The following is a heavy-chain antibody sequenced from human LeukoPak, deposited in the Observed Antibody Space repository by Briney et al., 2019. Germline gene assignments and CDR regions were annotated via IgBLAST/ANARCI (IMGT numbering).Heavy chain of an antibody. CDR2: IKQDGNEK. J-gene: IGHJ4*02. Sequence: GGSLRLSCAASGFPFSTYWMSWVRQAPGKGLEWVGNIKQDGNEKHYVDSVKGRFTISRDNGKHSLYLQMNSLRAEATAVYYCARDLYASGSYDYWGQGTLVTVSS. CDR3: ARDLYASGSYDY. V-gene: IGHV3-7*04. CDR1: GFPFSTYW. D-gene: IGHD3-10*01.